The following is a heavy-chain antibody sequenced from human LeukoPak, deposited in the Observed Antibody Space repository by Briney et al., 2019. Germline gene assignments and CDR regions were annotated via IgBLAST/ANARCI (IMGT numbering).Heavy chain of an antibody. D-gene: IGHD6-19*01. J-gene: IGHJ3*02. CDR2: INPNSGGT. V-gene: IGHV1-2*02. CDR3: ARDAQWLAEDDAFDI. Sequence: ASVKVSCKASGYTFTGYYMHWVRQAPGQGLEWMGWINPNSGGTNYAQKFQGRVTMTRDTSISTAYMELSRLRSDDTAVYYCARDAQWLAEDDAFDIWGQGTMVTVSS. CDR1: GYTFTGYY.